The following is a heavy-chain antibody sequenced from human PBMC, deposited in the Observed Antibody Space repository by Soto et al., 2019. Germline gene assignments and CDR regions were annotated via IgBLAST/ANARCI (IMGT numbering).Heavy chain of an antibody. CDR1: GYTFESYG. CDR3: TKAPGIAVSNDI. J-gene: IGHJ3*02. D-gene: IGHD6-19*01. CDR2: ISAYNGNT. V-gene: IGHV1-18*01. Sequence: TSVKVSCKAFGYTFESYGISWVRQAPGQGLEWMAWISAYNGNTNYAQKLQGRVTMTTDTSTSTAYMELRSLRSDDTAVYYCTKAPGIAVSNDIWGQGTMVT.